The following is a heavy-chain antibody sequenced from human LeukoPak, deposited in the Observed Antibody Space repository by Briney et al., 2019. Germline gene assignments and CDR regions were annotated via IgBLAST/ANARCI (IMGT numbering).Heavy chain of an antibody. CDR1: GGSISSGSYY. Sequence: PSETLSLTCTVSGGSISSGSYYWSWIRQPAGKGLEWIGRTYTSGSTNYNPSLKSRVTISVDTSKNQFSLKLSSVTAADTAVYHCARAPFQTMIVVVENAFDIWGQGTMVTVSS. V-gene: IGHV4-61*02. J-gene: IGHJ3*02. CDR2: TYTSGST. D-gene: IGHD3-22*01. CDR3: ARAPFQTMIVVVENAFDI.